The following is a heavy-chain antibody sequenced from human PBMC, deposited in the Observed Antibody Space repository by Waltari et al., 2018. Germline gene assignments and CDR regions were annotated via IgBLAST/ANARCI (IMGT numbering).Heavy chain of an antibody. V-gene: IGHV1-2*06. J-gene: IGHJ6*03. CDR3: ARDYGDGEGGEPIYYMDV. CDR2: INPNRGGT. D-gene: IGHD4-17*01. Sequence: QVQLVQSGAEVKKPGASVKVSCKASGYTFTGYYMHWVRQAPGQGLEWMGRINPNRGGTNYAQRFQGRVTMTRDTAISTAYMELSSLRSEDTAVYYCARDYGDGEGGEPIYYMDVWGKGTTVTVSS. CDR1: GYTFTGYY.